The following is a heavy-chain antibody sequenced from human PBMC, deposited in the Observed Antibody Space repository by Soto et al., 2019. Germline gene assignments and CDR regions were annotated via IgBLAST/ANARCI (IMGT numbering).Heavy chain of an antibody. CDR2: IYYSGST. CDR1: GGSISSGGYY. CDR3: ARIATGIAAYYYYYGMDV. V-gene: IGHV4-31*03. Sequence: PSETLSLTCTVSGGSISSGGYYWSWIRQHPGKGLEWIGYIYYSGSTYYNPSLKSRVTISVDTSKNQFSLKLSSVTAADTAVSYCARIATGIAAYYYYYGMDVWGQGTTVTVSS. J-gene: IGHJ6*02. D-gene: IGHD6-13*01.